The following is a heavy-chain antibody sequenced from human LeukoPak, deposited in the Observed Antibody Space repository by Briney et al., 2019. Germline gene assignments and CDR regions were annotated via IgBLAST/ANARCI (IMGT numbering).Heavy chain of an antibody. V-gene: IGHV4-39*01. CDR2: IHSSGRT. Sequence: PSETLSLTCTVSGASVGSGDYFWGWIRQPPGKELEWIGNIHSSGRTSYNSSLGSRVTISVDTSKKQFSLKLDSVTAADTAVYYCASCFFWEYGSDSVGAFDIWGQGTLVTVSS. CDR1: GASVGSGDYF. J-gene: IGHJ3*02. CDR3: ASCFFWEYGSDSVGAFDI. D-gene: IGHD2-21*02.